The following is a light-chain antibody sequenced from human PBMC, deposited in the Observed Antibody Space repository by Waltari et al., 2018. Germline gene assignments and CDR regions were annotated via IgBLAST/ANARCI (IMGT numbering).Light chain of an antibody. J-gene: IGLJ2*01. CDR3: HSRDSSGVGGS. CDR1: SLRSYY. CDR2: DKN. Sequence: SSELTQDPAVSVAMGQTVTITFQGNSLRSYYASWYQQRPGQAPMLVMYDKNNRPSGVPDRFSCSNSDNTASLTITGAQAEDEASYYCHSRDSSGVGGSFGGGTKLTVL. V-gene: IGLV3-19*01.